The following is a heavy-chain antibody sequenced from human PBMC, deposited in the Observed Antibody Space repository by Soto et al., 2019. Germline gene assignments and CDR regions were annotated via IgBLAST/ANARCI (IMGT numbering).Heavy chain of an antibody. Sequence: PGESLKISCKGSGYSFTSYWIGWVRQMPGKGLEWMGIIYPGDSDTRYSPSFQGQVTISADKSISTAYLQWSSLKASDTAMYYCASRGSGYDYYYYYGMDVWGQGTTVTVSS. J-gene: IGHJ6*02. CDR2: IYPGDSDT. CDR1: GYSFTSYW. CDR3: ASRGSGYDYYYYYGMDV. V-gene: IGHV5-51*01. D-gene: IGHD5-12*01.